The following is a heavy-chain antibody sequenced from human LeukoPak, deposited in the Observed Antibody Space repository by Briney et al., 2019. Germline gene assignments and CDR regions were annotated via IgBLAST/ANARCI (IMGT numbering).Heavy chain of an antibody. J-gene: IGHJ4*02. D-gene: IGHD4-17*01. Sequence: ASVKVSCKASGYTFTSYYMHWVRQAPGQGLEWMGIINPSGGSTSYAQKFQGRVTMTRDTSTSTVYMELSSLRSEDTAAYYCARDRDYGDYVEYFDYWGQGTLVTVSS. CDR2: INPSGGST. CDR1: GYTFTSYY. CDR3: ARDRDYGDYVEYFDY. V-gene: IGHV1-46*01.